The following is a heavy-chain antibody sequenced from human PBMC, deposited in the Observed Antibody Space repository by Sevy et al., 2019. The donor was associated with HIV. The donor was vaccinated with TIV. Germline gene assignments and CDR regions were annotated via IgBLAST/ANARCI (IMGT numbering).Heavy chain of an antibody. Sequence: SETLSLTCTVSGASISSYSWSWIRQPPGKGLEWIGYIYYSGSTNYNPSLKSRVTISVDTSKHQFSLNLSSVTAADTAVYYCARGQYSYGYWREFDYWGQGTLVTVSS. V-gene: IGHV4-59*01. J-gene: IGHJ4*02. CDR1: GASISSYS. CDR3: ARGQYSYGYWREFDY. CDR2: IYYSGST. D-gene: IGHD5-18*01.